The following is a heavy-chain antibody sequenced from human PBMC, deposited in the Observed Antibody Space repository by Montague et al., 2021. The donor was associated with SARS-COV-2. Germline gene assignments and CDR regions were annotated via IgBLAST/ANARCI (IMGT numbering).Heavy chain of an antibody. CDR1: GGSISSSSSY. CDR3: ARDIRIPMQIVIQGYGMDV. J-gene: IGHJ6*02. V-gene: IGHV4-39*07. D-gene: IGHD3-10*01. CDR2: IYYSGST. Sequence: SETLSLTCTVSGGSISSSSSYWGWIRQPPGMGLEGIGSIYYSGSTYYNPSLKSRITISVDTSKNQFSLRLTSVPAADTAVYYCARDIRIPMQIVIQGYGMDVWGQGTTVTVSS.